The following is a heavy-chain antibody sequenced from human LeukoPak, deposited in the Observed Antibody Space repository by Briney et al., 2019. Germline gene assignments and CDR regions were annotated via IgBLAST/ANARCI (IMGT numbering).Heavy chain of an antibody. D-gene: IGHD4-23*01. CDR1: GGTFSSYA. CDR3: ARVDDYGGNSGLDY. Sequence: APVKVSCKASGGTFSSYAISWVRQAPGQGLEWMGRIIPILGIANYAQKFQGRVTITADESTSTAYMELSSLRSEDTAVYYCARVDDYGGNSGLDYWGQGTLVTVSS. V-gene: IGHV1-69*04. CDR2: IIPILGIA. J-gene: IGHJ4*02.